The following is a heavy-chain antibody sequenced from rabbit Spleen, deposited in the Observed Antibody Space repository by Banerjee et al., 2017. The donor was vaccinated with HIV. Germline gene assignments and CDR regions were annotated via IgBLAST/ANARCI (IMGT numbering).Heavy chain of an antibody. Sequence: QSLEESGGGLVQPEGSLTLTCTASGFSFSTRYYMCWVRQAPGKGLEWIGCIGSGATGNNYYASWAKGRFTVSKTSSTTLTLQMTSLTAADTATYFCARDLPDAIGWNFNLWGPGTLVTVS. V-gene: IGHV1S40*01. CDR3: ARDLPDAIGWNFNL. J-gene: IGHJ4*01. D-gene: IGHD1-1*01. CDR2: IGSGATGNN. CDR1: GFSFSTRYY.